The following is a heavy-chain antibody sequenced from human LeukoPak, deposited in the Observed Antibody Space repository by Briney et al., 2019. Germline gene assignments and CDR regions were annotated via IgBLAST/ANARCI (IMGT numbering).Heavy chain of an antibody. J-gene: IGHJ4*02. CDR2: INHSGST. CDR1: GGSFSGYY. V-gene: IGHV4-34*01. CDR3: ARAGDIVVVVAGYYFDY. Sequence: PSETLSLTCAVYGGSFSGYYWSWIRQPPGKGLEWIGEINHSGSTNYNPSLKSRVTISVDTSKNQFSLKLSSVTAADTAVYYCARAGDIVVVVAGYYFDYWCQGTLVTVSS. D-gene: IGHD2-15*01.